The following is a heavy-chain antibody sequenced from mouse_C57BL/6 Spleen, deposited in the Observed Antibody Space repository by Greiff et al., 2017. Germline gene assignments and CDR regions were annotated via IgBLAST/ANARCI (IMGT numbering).Heavy chain of an antibody. CDR3: AREGRGLDY. CDR1: GYTFTSYW. CDR2: IDPSDSYT. V-gene: IGHV1-59*01. Sequence: QVQLQQPGAELVRPGTSVKLSCKASGYTFTSYWMHWVKQRPGQGLEWIGVIDPSDSYTNYNQKFKGKATLTVDTSSSTAYMQLSSLTSEDSAVYYCAREGRGLDYWGQGTTLTVSS. J-gene: IGHJ2*01. D-gene: IGHD3-3*01.